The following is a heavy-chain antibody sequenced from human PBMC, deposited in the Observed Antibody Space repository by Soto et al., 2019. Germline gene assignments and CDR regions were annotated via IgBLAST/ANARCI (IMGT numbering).Heavy chain of an antibody. CDR1: GFTFSNYV. CDR2: ISGSGGST. J-gene: IGHJ4*02. D-gene: IGHD6-19*01. Sequence: GGSLRLSCAASGFTFSNYVMSWARQAPGKGLEWVSAISGSGGSTYYADSVKGRFTISRDNSKNTLYLQMNSLRAEDTAVYYCARAAYTSGYYYFDHWGQGTPVTVSS. CDR3: ARAAYTSGYYYFDH. V-gene: IGHV3-23*01.